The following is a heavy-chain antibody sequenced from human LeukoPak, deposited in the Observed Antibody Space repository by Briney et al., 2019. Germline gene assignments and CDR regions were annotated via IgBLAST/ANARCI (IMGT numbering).Heavy chain of an antibody. J-gene: IGHJ4*02. Sequence: ASVKVSCKASGYTFTGYYMHWVRQAPGQGLEWTGWINPNSGGTNYAQKFQGRVTMTRDTSISTAYMELSRLRSDDTAVYYCARSITGGSGWFYFDYWGQGTLVTVSS. V-gene: IGHV1-2*02. CDR2: INPNSGGT. D-gene: IGHD6-19*01. CDR1: GYTFTGYY. CDR3: ARSITGGSGWFYFDY.